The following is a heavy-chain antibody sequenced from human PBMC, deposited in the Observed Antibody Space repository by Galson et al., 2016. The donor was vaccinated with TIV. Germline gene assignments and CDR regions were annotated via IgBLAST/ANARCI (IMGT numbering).Heavy chain of an antibody. CDR2: ISYSGST. CDR1: GYSISSGYY. V-gene: IGHV4-38-2*01. J-gene: IGHJ4*02. Sequence: ETLSLTCAVSGYSISSGYYWGWIRQSPRRGLEWIATISYSGSTYYNPSLESRAILSLDTSNNHFSLRLGSATAADTAVYYCARVATYGSGSYQWNFESWGQGILVSVSS. D-gene: IGHD3-10*01. CDR3: ARVATYGSGSYQWNFES.